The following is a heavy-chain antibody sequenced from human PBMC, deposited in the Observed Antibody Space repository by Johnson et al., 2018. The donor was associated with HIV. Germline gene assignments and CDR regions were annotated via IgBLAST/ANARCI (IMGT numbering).Heavy chain of an antibody. CDR1: GITVGTNY. CDR3: ARGRGGDPIVFDI. CDR2: IFSVGDV. V-gene: IGHV3-66*01. Sequence: VQLVESGGGLVQPGGSLRLSCAASGITVGTNYMSWVRQAPGKGLEWVSVIFSVGDVYYADSVKGRFTISRDNSKNMVYLQMNSLRVEDTALYCCARGRGGDPIVFDIWGQGTMVTVSS. J-gene: IGHJ3*02. D-gene: IGHD3-16*01.